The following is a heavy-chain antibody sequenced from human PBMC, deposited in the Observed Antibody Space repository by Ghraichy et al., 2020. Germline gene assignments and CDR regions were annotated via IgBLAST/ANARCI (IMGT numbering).Heavy chain of an antibody. CDR2: IVVGSGNT. D-gene: IGHD5-18*01. V-gene: IGHV1-58*01. Sequence: SVKVSCKASGFTFTSSAVQWVRQARGQRLEWIGWIVVGSGNTNYAQKFQERVTITRDMSTSTAYMELSSLRSEDTAVYYCAAGADSYGSDAFDIWGQGTMVTVSS. CDR1: GFTFTSSA. J-gene: IGHJ3*02. CDR3: AAGADSYGSDAFDI.